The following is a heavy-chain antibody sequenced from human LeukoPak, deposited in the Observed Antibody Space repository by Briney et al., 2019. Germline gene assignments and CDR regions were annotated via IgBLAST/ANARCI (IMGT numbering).Heavy chain of an antibody. CDR1: GFTFSDYY. D-gene: IGHD1-26*01. V-gene: IGHV3-11*01. CDR3: ARDGIVGATQLDY. J-gene: IGHJ4*02. Sequence: PGGTLRLSCAASGFTFSDYYMRWIRQAPGKGLERVSYISSSGSTIYYADSGKGRFTISRDNAKNSLYLQMNGRRAEGTVVYYGARDGIVGATQLDYWGQGTLVTVSS. CDR2: ISSSGSTI.